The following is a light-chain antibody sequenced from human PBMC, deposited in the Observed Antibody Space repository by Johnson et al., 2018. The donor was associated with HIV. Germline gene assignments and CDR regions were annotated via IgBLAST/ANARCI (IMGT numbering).Light chain of an antibody. J-gene: IGLJ1*01. V-gene: IGLV1-51*01. Sequence: QSVLTQPPSVSAAPGQKVTISCSGSSSNIGNNYVSWFQHLPGTAPKLLIYDNNKRPSGIPDRFSGSKSGTSATLGITGLQTGDEAYYYCATWDSRLSVCVFGPGTKVTVL. CDR2: DNN. CDR3: ATWDSRLSVCV. CDR1: SSNIGNNY.